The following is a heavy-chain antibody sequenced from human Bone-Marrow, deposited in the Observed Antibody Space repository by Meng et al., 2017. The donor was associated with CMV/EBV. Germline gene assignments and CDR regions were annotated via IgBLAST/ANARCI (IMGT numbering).Heavy chain of an antibody. D-gene: IGHD1-26*01. Sequence: ASVKVSCKASGYTLTGYYMHWVRQAPGKGLEWMGWINPNSDDTKYAQKFQGRVTMTRDTSSSTGHMEFRTLSSDDTAVYYCAFSGRYYTVPLDYWGQGTLVTVSS. CDR3: AFSGRYYTVPLDY. CDR1: GYTLTGYY. V-gene: IGHV1-2*02. CDR2: INPNSDDT. J-gene: IGHJ4*02.